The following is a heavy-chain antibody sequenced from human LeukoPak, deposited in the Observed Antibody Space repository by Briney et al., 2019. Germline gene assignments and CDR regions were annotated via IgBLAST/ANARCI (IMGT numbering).Heavy chain of an antibody. Sequence: GGSLRLSCAASGFTFSSYSMNWVRQAPGEGLEWVSSISSSSSYIYYADSVKGRFTISRDNAKNSLYLQMNSLRAEDTAVYYCARSGYSTGWYLEDYWGQGTLVTVSS. J-gene: IGHJ4*02. CDR1: GFTFSSYS. CDR3: ARSGYSTGWYLEDY. CDR2: ISSSSSYI. D-gene: IGHD6-19*01. V-gene: IGHV3-21*01.